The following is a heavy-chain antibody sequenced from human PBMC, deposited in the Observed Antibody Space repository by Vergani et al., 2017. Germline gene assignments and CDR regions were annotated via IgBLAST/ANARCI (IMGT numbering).Heavy chain of an antibody. CDR3: ARGVVGVLDY. CDR1: GFTFSSYA. V-gene: IGHV3-23*01. Sequence: EVQLLESGGGLVQPGGSLRLSCAASGFTFSSYAMSWVRQAPGKGLEWVSAISGSGGSTYYADSVKGRFTISRDNARNSLYLQINSLRAEDSAVYYCARGVVGVLDYWGQGTLVTVSS. D-gene: IGHD1-26*01. CDR2: ISGSGGST. J-gene: IGHJ4*02.